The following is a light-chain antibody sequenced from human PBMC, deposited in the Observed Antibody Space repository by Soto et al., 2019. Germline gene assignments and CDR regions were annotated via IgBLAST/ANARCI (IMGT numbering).Light chain of an antibody. CDR3: QQYNSFPAT. Sequence: IQLTQSPSSLSASVVDRVTITCRASQGISSYLAWYQQKPGKAPKLLIYAASTLQSGVPPRFSGSGSGTGFTLTISSLQPDDFATYICQQYNSFPATFGQGTKVDI. J-gene: IGKJ1*01. CDR2: AAS. V-gene: IGKV1-9*01. CDR1: QGISSY.